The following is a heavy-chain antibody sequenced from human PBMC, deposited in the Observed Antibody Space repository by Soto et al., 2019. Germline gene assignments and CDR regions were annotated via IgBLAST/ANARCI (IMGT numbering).Heavy chain of an antibody. D-gene: IGHD4-4*01. Sequence: PGGSLRLSCAASGVTFTSYEMNWVRQAPGKGLEWVSYISSSGSTIYYADSVKGRFTISRYNAKKLLYLQMNSLRADDTAVYYCSTTLLYGMDVWGQGTTVTVSS. CDR3: STTLLYGMDV. J-gene: IGHJ6*02. V-gene: IGHV3-48*03. CDR1: GVTFTSYE. CDR2: ISSSGSTI.